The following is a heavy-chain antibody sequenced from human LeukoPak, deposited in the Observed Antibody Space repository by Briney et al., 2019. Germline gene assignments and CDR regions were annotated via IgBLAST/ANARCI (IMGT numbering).Heavy chain of an antibody. Sequence: SETLPLTCTVSGGSISSGGYYWSWIRQPPGKGLEWIGYIYHSGSTYYNPSLKSRVTISVDRSKNQFTLKLSSVTAADTAVYYCARAGYCSSTSCPPNWFDPWGQGTLVTVSS. CDR1: GGSISSGGYY. V-gene: IGHV4-30-2*01. CDR2: IYHSGST. J-gene: IGHJ5*02. D-gene: IGHD2-2*03. CDR3: ARAGYCSSTSCPPNWFDP.